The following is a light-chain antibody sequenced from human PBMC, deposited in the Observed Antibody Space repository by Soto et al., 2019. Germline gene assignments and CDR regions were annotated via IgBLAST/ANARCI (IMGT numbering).Light chain of an antibody. CDR1: QSVSSSY. CDR3: QQYGSSPWT. Sequence: EIVLTQSPGTLSLSPGERATLSCRASQSVSSSYLAWYQQKPGQAPRLLIYGASSRATGIPDRFDGSGSGIDFTLTISRLEPEDFAVYYCQQYGSSPWTFGRGTKVEIK. V-gene: IGKV3-20*01. J-gene: IGKJ1*01. CDR2: GAS.